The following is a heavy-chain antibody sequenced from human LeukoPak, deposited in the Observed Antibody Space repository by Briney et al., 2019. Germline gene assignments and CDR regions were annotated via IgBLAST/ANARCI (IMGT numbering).Heavy chain of an antibody. Sequence: GGSLRLSCAASGFTFDDYTMHWVRQAPGKGLEWVSLISWDGGSTYYADSVKGRFTISRDNSKNSLYLQMNSLRTEDTALYYCAKDGAMVGGAYYMDVWGKGTTVTVSS. D-gene: IGHD3-10*01. J-gene: IGHJ6*03. V-gene: IGHV3-43*01. CDR2: ISWDGGST. CDR1: GFTFDDYT. CDR3: AKDGAMVGGAYYMDV.